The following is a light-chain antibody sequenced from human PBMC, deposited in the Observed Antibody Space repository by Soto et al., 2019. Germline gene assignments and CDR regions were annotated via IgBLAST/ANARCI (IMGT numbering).Light chain of an antibody. CDR2: DAS. V-gene: IGKV3-11*01. CDR1: QNVRSY. CDR3: QQRSNWPIT. J-gene: IGKJ5*01. Sequence: EIVLTQSPATLSLSPVERATLSGVASQNVRSYLAWYQQKPGQAPRLLIYDASNRATGIPARFSGSGSGTDFTLTISSLEPEDFAVYYCQQRSNWPITFGQGTRLEI.